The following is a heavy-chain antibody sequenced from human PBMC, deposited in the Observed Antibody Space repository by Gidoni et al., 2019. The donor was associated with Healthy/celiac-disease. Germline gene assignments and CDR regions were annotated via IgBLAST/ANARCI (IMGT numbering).Heavy chain of an antibody. J-gene: IGHJ4*02. CDR3: ARVLGGSFTVGY. CDR2: ISSSGSTI. D-gene: IGHD1-26*01. Sequence: EVQLVESGGGLVQPGGSLRLPCAASGFTFSSYEMNWVRQAPGKGLEWVSYISSSGSTIYYADSVKGRFTISRDNAKNSLYLQMNSLRAEDTAVYYCARVLGGSFTVGYWGQGTLVTVSS. V-gene: IGHV3-48*03. CDR1: GFTFSSYE.